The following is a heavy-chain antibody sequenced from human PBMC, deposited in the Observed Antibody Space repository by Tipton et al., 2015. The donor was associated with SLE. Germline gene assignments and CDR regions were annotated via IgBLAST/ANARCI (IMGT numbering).Heavy chain of an antibody. CDR2: INHSGST. J-gene: IGHJ2*01. Sequence: TLSLTCAVYGGSFSGYYWSWIRQPPGKGLEWIGEINHSGSTNYNPSLKSRVTISVDTSKNQFSLKLSSVTAADTAVYCCARRRSGIAAAYWYFDLWGRGTLVTVSS. D-gene: IGHD6-13*01. CDR1: GGSFSGYY. V-gene: IGHV4-34*01. CDR3: ARRRSGIAAAYWYFDL.